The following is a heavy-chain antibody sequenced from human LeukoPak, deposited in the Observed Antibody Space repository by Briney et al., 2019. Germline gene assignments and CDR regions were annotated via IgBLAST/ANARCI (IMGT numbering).Heavy chain of an antibody. CDR1: GFTYSTYA. Sequence: GGPLTLPCGASGFTYSTYAVSWVPQAPGEGAEGVSGVCGSSGTTYYANSVRGLFTLSRDNIKNTLYIQMNSLRVEDTAVYYCTPVPPAAVVGFYFDWWGQGTLVTVSS. J-gene: IGHJ4*02. CDR3: TPVPPAAVVGFYFDW. CDR2: VCGSSGTT. D-gene: IGHD6-13*01. V-gene: IGHV3-23*01.